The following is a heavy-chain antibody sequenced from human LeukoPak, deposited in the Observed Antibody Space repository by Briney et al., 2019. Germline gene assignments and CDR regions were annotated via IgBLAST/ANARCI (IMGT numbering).Heavy chain of an antibody. CDR1: GFTLGSHD. V-gene: IGHV3-13*01. D-gene: IGHD5-18*01. J-gene: IGHJ4*02. CDR3: VREARGYHYTYFDY. CDR2: IASGFQT. Sequence: PGGSLRLSCTASGFTLGSHDMHWVRHTTGEGLEWVAAIASGFQTFYAGSVKGRLTVSREDAKNSLYLQMNSLRAGDTAVYYCVREARGYHYTYFDYWGQGTLVTVSS.